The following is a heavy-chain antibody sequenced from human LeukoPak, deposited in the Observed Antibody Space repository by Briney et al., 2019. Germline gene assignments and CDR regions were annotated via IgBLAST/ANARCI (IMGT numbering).Heavy chain of an antibody. Sequence: GASVKVSCKASGYTFTSYGISWVRQAPGQGLEWMGWISAYNGNTNYAQKLQGRVTMTRDTSISTAYMELSRLRSDDTAVYYCARDMDPYSSGWSANWFDPWGQGTLVTVSS. CDR3: ARDMDPYSSGWSANWFDP. V-gene: IGHV1-18*01. CDR2: ISAYNGNT. D-gene: IGHD6-19*01. J-gene: IGHJ5*02. CDR1: GYTFTSYG.